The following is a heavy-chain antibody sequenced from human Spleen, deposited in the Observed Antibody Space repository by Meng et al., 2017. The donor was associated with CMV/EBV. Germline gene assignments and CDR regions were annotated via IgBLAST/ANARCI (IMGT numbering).Heavy chain of an antibody. D-gene: IGHD2-2*01. V-gene: IGHV4-39*07. CDR3: ARDHLTGLGYCSSTSCYSGYYYGMDV. J-gene: IGHJ6*02. CDR1: GGSISSSSYY. Sequence: SETLSLTCTVSGGSISSSSYYWGWIRQPPGKGLEWIGSIYYSGSTYYNPSLKSRVTISVDTSKNQFSLKLSSVTAADTAVYYCARDHLTGLGYCSSTSCYSGYYYGMDVWGQGTTVTVS. CDR2: IYYSGST.